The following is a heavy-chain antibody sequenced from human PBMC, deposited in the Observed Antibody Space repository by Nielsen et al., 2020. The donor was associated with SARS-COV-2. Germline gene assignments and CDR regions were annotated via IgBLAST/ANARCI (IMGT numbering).Heavy chain of an antibody. CDR3: ARTKGAVTMIVVTTFDC. J-gene: IGHJ4*02. D-gene: IGHD3-22*01. V-gene: IGHV1-18*01. CDR2: ISAYNGNT. Sequence: ASVKVSCKASGYTFTSYGISWVRQAPGQGLEWMGWISAYNGNTNYAQKLQGRVTMTTDTSTSTAYMELRSLRSDDTAVYYCARTKGAVTMIVVTTFDCWGQGTLVTVSS. CDR1: GYTFTSYG.